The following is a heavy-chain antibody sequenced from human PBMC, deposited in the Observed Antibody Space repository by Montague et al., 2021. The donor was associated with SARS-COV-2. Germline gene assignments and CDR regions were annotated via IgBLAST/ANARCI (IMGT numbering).Heavy chain of an antibody. CDR1: GGSISGGGYY. V-gene: IGHV4-31*03. D-gene: IGHD3-22*01. CDR3: ARVRITMIIVVTYFDY. J-gene: IGHJ4*02. Sequence: TLSLTCTVSGGSISGGGYYWSWIRQHPGKGLEWIGNIYYSGSTYYXXXLKSRVTISVDTSKNQFPLKLSSVTAADTAVYYCARVRITMIIVVTYFDYWGQGTLVTVSS. CDR2: IYYSGST.